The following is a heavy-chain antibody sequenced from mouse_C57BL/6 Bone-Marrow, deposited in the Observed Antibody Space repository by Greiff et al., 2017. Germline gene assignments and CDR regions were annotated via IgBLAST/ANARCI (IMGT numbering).Heavy chain of an antibody. CDR2: IDPENGDT. Sequence: VQLKQSGAELVRPGASVKLSCTASGFHIKDDYMHWVKQRPEQGLEWIGWIDPENGDTAYASKFQGKATITADTSSNTAYLQLSSLTSEDTAVYYCTTGLRSSLFDYWGQGTTLTVSS. CDR1: GFHIKDDY. D-gene: IGHD1-1*01. CDR3: TTGLRSSLFDY. V-gene: IGHV14-4*01. J-gene: IGHJ2*01.